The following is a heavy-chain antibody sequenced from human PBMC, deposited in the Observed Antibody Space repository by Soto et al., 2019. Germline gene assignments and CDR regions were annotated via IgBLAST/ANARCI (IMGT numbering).Heavy chain of an antibody. D-gene: IGHD6-13*01. CDR2: ISAYNGNT. CDR3: AASREDSSSWPEYFQQ. V-gene: IGHV1-18*01. J-gene: IGHJ1*01. Sequence: QVQLVQSGAEVKKPGASVKVSCKASGYTFTSYGISWVRQAPGQGLEWMGWISAYNGNTNHAQKLQGRVTMTTDTSTSTAYMELRSLRYDDTAVYYCAASREDSSSWPEYFQQWGQGTLVTVSA. CDR1: GYTFTSYG.